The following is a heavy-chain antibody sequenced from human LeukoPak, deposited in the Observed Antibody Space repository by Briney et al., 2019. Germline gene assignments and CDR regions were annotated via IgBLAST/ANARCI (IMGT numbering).Heavy chain of an antibody. Sequence: PSETPSLTCTVSGGSISSGGYYWSWIRQHPGKGLEWIGYIYYSGSTYYNPSLKSRVTISVDTSKNQFSLKLSSVTAADTAVYYCARDDGVSLEGHFFDYWGQGTLVTVSS. V-gene: IGHV4-31*03. J-gene: IGHJ4*02. CDR1: GGSISSGGYY. CDR3: ARDDGVSLEGHFFDY. D-gene: IGHD3-10*01. CDR2: IYYSGST.